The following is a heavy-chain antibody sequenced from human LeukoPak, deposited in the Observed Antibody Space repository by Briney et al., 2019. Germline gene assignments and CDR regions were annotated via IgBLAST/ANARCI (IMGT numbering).Heavy chain of an antibody. J-gene: IGHJ4*02. D-gene: IGHD1-26*01. V-gene: IGHV3-23*01. CDR3: AKGSRGSYDY. CDR1: GFTFNSYA. CDR2: ITDSGVNT. Sequence: GGPLRLSCAASGFTFNSYAMAWVRQAPGKGLEWVSSITDSGVNTYYADSVKGRFTISRDNSKNTLYLQMNSLRAEDTAVYYCAKGSRGSYDYWGQGTLVSVSS.